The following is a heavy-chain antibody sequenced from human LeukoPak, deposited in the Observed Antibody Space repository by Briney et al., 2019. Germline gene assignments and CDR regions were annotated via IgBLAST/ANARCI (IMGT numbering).Heavy chain of an antibody. Sequence: GGSLRLSCAASGFTFSNYWMHWVRQAPGKGLVWVSRINSVGSSTSYADSVKGRFTISRDNAKNSLYVQMNSLRAEDTAVYYCARERDGYTHDAFDIWGQGTMVTVSS. CDR2: INSVGSST. CDR3: ARERDGYTHDAFDI. CDR1: GFTFSNYW. D-gene: IGHD5-24*01. J-gene: IGHJ3*02. V-gene: IGHV3-74*01.